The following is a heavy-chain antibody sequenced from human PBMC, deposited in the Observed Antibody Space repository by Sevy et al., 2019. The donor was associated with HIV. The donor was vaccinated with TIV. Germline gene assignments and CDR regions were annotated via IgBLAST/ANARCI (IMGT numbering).Heavy chain of an antibody. CDR1: GFTVSSNY. CDR3: ARDQRATPQRGYYYYGMDV. V-gene: IGHV3-53*01. CDR2: IYSGGST. Sequence: GGSLRLSCAASGFTVSSNYMSWVRQAPGKGLEWVSVIYSGGSTYYADSVKGRFTISRDNSKNKLYLQMNSLRAEDTAVYYGARDQRATPQRGYYYYGMDVWGQGTTVTVSS. D-gene: IGHD5-12*01. J-gene: IGHJ6*02.